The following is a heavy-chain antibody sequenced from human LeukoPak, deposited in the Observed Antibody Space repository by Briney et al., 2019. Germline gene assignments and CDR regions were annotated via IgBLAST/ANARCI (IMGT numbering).Heavy chain of an antibody. CDR1: GFTFSSYW. CDR3: ARVASYSSSWTVYYYYGMDV. CDR2: IKQDGSEK. D-gene: IGHD6-13*01. J-gene: IGHJ6*02. Sequence: PGGSLRLSCAASGFTFSSYWMSWVRQAPGKGLEWVANIKQDGSEKYYVDSVKGRFTISRDNAKNSLYLQMNSLRAEDTAVYYCARVASYSSSWTVYYYYGMDVWGQGTTVTVSS. V-gene: IGHV3-7*01.